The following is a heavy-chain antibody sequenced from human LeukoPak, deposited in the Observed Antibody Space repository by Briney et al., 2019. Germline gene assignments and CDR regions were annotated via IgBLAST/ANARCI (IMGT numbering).Heavy chain of an antibody. Sequence: GESPKISCKVFGYSFSSYWIGWVRQMPGKGLEWMGIIYPGDSDTRYSPSFQGQVTLSADKSITTASLHWSSLKASDTAMYYCARSGMVATYFFDYWGQGTLLTVSS. CDR2: IYPGDSDT. CDR1: GYSFSSYW. J-gene: IGHJ4*02. CDR3: ARSGMVATYFFDY. V-gene: IGHV5-51*01. D-gene: IGHD5-12*01.